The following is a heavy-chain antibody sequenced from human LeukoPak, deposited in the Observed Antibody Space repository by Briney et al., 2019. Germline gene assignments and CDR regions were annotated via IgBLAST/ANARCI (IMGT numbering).Heavy chain of an antibody. V-gene: IGHV4-39*07. J-gene: IGHJ1*01. CDR2: ISYSGNT. CDR1: GGSVSSSKYL. CDR3: AGLGVMVLVYQSES. D-gene: IGHD2-8*01. Sequence: SETLSLTCAVSGGSVSSSKYLWGWIRQPPGKELEWIGSISYSGNTDYNPSLRSRVTLSVDTSKNQFSLKLTSVTAADSAVYYCAGLGVMVLVYQSESWGQGTPVTVSS.